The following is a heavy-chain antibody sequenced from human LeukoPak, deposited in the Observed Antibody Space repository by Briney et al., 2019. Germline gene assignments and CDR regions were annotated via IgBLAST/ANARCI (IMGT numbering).Heavy chain of an antibody. CDR3: ARANIAVRRYYYYMDV. CDR2: INHSGST. CDR1: DGSFGGHY. D-gene: IGHD6-6*01. V-gene: IGHV4-34*01. Sequence: SETLSLTCAVYDGSFGGHYWSWIRQPPGKGLEWIGEINHSGSTNYNPSLKSRVTLSVDSSKNQFSLKLSSVTAADTAVYYCARANIAVRRYYYYMDVWGKGSTVTVSS. J-gene: IGHJ6*03.